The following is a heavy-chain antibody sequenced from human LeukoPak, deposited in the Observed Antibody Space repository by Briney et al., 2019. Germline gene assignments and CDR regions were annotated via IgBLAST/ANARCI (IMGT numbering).Heavy chain of an antibody. CDR1: GFTFNNYV. CDR3: ARASGIYGSGWYFDY. J-gene: IGHJ4*02. CDR2: INGGGYNT. V-gene: IGHV3-23*01. D-gene: IGHD6-19*01. Sequence: PGGSLTLSCAASGFTFNNYVMSWVRQAPGKGLEWVSTINGGGYNTYYADSVKGRFTISRDNSKNTLSLQVNTLRAEDTAVYYCARASGIYGSGWYFDYWGQGTLVTVSS.